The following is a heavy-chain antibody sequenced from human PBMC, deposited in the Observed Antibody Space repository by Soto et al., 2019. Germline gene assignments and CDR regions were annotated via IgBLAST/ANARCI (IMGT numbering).Heavy chain of an antibody. CDR3: ARGDYYAKTLDY. CDR1: GGSISSYY. J-gene: IGHJ4*02. Sequence: SETLSLTCTVSGGSISSYYWSWIRQPPGKGLEWIGYIYYSGSTNYNPSLKSRVTISVDTSKNQFSLKLSSVTAADTAVYYCARGDYYAKTLDYWGQGTLVNVSS. D-gene: IGHD3-10*01. CDR2: IYYSGST. V-gene: IGHV4-59*01.